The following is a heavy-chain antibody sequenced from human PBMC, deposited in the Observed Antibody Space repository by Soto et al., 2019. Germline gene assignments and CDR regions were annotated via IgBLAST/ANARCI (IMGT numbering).Heavy chain of an antibody. V-gene: IGHV3-15*07. D-gene: IGHD3-9*01. CDR1: GFTFSNAW. CDR2: IKSKTDGGTK. Sequence: GGSLRLSCAASGFTFSNAWMNWVRQAPGKGLEWVGRIKSKTDGGTKDYAAPVKCRFTISRDDSKNTLYLQMNSLKTEDTAVYYCTTPNYDILTGYSGDYWGQGTLVTVSS. J-gene: IGHJ4*02. CDR3: TTPNYDILTGYSGDY.